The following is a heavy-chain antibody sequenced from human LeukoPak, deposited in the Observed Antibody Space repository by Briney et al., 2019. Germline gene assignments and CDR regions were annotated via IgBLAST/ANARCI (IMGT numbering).Heavy chain of an antibody. Sequence: ASVKVSCKAPGYTFTSCDINWVRQATGQGLEWMGWMNPNSGDAGYAQKFQGRVTMTRDTSISTAYVELSNLRSEDTAVYYCARSPRESTSYDYWGQGALVTVSS. D-gene: IGHD2-2*01. J-gene: IGHJ4*02. V-gene: IGHV1-8*01. CDR3: ARSPRESTSYDY. CDR1: GYTFTSCD. CDR2: MNPNSGDA.